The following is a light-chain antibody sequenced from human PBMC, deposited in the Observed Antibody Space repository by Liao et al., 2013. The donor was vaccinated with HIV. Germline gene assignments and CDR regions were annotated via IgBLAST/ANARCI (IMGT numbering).Light chain of an antibody. CDR3: QLWDSRIDCPV. V-gene: IGLV3-1*01. Sequence: SYELTQPPSVSVSPGQTARITCSGNKLGEKYTSWYQQKPGQSPVVVMYQDKKRPSGIPERFSGSISGNTATLTISGTQAMDEADYYCQLWDSRIDCPVIGGGTKLTVV. J-gene: IGLJ3*02. CDR2: QDK. CDR1: KLGEKY.